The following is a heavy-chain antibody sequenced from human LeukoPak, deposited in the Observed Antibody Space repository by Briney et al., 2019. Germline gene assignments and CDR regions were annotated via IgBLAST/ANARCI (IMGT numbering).Heavy chain of an antibody. Sequence: ASVKVSCKASGYTFTDYYMHWVRQAPGQGLEWMGCINLYSGGAHYAQKFQDWVTMTRDTSISTAYMELTRLRSDDTAVYYCARGSDMDVWGQGTTVTVSS. CDR2: INLYSGGA. CDR3: ARGSDMDV. J-gene: IGHJ6*02. CDR1: GYTFTDYY. V-gene: IGHV1-2*04.